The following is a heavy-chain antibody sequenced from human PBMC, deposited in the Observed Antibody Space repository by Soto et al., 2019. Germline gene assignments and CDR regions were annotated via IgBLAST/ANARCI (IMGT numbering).Heavy chain of an antibody. Sequence: PGGSLRLSCEGFGFTFSNAWLNWVRQAPGKGPEWVGRIKSKADGGTTDYAAPVKGRFTISRDDSKNTLYLQMNSLKTEDTAVYYCTTILDIVVVVAATEDAFDIWGQGTMVTVSS. CDR1: GFTFSNAW. CDR2: IKSKADGGTT. D-gene: IGHD2-15*01. CDR3: TTILDIVVVVAATEDAFDI. J-gene: IGHJ3*02. V-gene: IGHV3-15*07.